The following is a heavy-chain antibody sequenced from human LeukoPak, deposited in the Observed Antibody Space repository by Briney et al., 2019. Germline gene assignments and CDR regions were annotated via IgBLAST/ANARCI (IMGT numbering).Heavy chain of an antibody. CDR2: ISGSGGST. Sequence: GGSLRLSCAASGFTFSSYAMSWVRQAPGKGLEWVSAISGSGGSTYYADSVKGRFTISRDNSKNTLYLQMNSLRAEDTAVYYCAKVAHYDTLTGYFEYYFDYWGQGTLVTVSS. CDR3: AKVAHYDTLTGYFEYYFDY. V-gene: IGHV3-23*01. CDR1: GFTFSSYA. J-gene: IGHJ4*02. D-gene: IGHD3-9*01.